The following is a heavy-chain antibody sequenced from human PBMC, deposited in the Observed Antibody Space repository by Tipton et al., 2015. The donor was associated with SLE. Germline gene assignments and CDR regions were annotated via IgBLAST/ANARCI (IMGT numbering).Heavy chain of an antibody. Sequence: TLSLTCTVSGGSISSYYWGWIRQPPGKGLEWIGSIYHSGSTYYNPSLKSRVTISVDTSKNQFSLKLSSVTAADTAVYYCARAPRGCSSTSCLPYWGQGTLVTVSS. CDR2: IYHSGST. V-gene: IGHV4-38-2*02. D-gene: IGHD2-2*01. J-gene: IGHJ4*02. CDR3: ARAPRGCSSTSCLPY. CDR1: GGSISSYY.